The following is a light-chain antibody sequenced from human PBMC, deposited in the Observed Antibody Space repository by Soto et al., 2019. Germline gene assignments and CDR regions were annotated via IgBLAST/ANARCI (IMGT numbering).Light chain of an antibody. CDR3: QQYNNWPLT. Sequence: EIVMTQSPVTLSVSPGERATLYCRASQSVRSNLAWYQQKPGQPPRLLIYGATTRATGIPARFSGSGSGTEFTLTISSLQSEDFAVYYCQQYNNWPLTFGGGTKVDIK. V-gene: IGKV3D-15*01. CDR1: QSVRSN. J-gene: IGKJ4*01. CDR2: GAT.